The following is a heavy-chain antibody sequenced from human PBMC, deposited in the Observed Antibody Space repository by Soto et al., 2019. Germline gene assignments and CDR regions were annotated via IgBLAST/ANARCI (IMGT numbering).Heavy chain of an antibody. V-gene: IGHV3-15*01. CDR1: GFTFSNAW. D-gene: IGHD6-6*01. CDR3: TTDGSSSAYFQH. J-gene: IGHJ1*01. Sequence: VGSLRLSCAASGFTFSNAWMSWVRQAPGKGLEWVGRIKSKTDAGTTDYAAPVKGRFTISRDGSKNTLYLQMNSLKTEDTAVYYCTTDGSSSAYFQHWGQGTLVTVSS. CDR2: IKSKTDAGTT.